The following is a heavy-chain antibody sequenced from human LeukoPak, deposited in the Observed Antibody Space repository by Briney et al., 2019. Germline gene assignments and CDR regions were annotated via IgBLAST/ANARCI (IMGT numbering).Heavy chain of an antibody. Sequence: GGSLRLSCAASGFTFSSYSMNWVRQAPGEGLEWVSYISSSSSTIYYADSVKGRFTISRDNAKNSLYLQMNSLRAEDTAVYYCAKAEYCSGGSCYLQDAFDIWGQGTMVTVSS. CDR2: ISSSSSTI. V-gene: IGHV3-48*01. D-gene: IGHD2-15*01. CDR1: GFTFSSYS. CDR3: AKAEYCSGGSCYLQDAFDI. J-gene: IGHJ3*02.